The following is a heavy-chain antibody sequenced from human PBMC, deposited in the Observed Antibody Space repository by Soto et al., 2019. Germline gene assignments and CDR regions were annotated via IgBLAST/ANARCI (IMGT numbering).Heavy chain of an antibody. D-gene: IGHD2-21*02. CDR2: INAGDGNT. Sequence: QVQLVQSGAEVEEPGASVRVSCKDSGYTFTKYLMHWVRQAPGQRLEWLGWINAGDGNTKYSQNLQGRVTITRDTSAGTTYMELSSLRSEDTAVDYCASGHCDGYCYFDYWGQGTLVTVSS. CDR3: ASGHCDGYCYFDY. V-gene: IGHV1-3*01. CDR1: GYTFTKYL. J-gene: IGHJ4*02.